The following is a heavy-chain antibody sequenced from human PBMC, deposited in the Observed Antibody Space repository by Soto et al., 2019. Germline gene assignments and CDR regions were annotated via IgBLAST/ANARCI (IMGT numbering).Heavy chain of an antibody. D-gene: IGHD3-22*01. CDR2: IVRNGGST. J-gene: IGHJ4*02. CDR3: NRWTDGSSYSYC. Sequence: GGSLRLSCSASGFTFSNYAMHWVRQAPGKGLEYVSAIVRNGGSTYYADSVKGRFSIARDDSTNIAYLQMNSLENEDTAVYYCNRWTDGSSYSYCWGQGTLVTAPQ. CDR1: GFTFSNYA. V-gene: IGHV3-64*04.